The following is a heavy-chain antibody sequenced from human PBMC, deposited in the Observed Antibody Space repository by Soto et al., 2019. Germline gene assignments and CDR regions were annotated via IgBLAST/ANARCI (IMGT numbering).Heavy chain of an antibody. J-gene: IGHJ4*02. Sequence: QVQLVDSGGGVVQPGRSLRLSCAASGFTFSSYGMHWVRQAPGKGLEWVAVISYEGSNKYYADSVKGRFTISRDNSKNTLYLQMNSLRAEDTAVYYCAKDQEVVVSSLADYWGQGTLVTVSS. CDR1: GFTFSSYG. CDR2: ISYEGSNK. V-gene: IGHV3-30*18. CDR3: AKDQEVVVSSLADY. D-gene: IGHD3-22*01.